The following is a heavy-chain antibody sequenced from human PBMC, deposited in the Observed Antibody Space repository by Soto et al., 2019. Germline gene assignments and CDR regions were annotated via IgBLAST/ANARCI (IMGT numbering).Heavy chain of an antibody. CDR2: ISTSGAGT. CDR1: GFTFSIYA. CDR3: AERAIVGAPYY. Sequence: GGSLRLSCAASGFTFSIYAMSWVRQAPGKGLEWVSAISTSGAGTYYADSVKGRFTISRDNSKNTLYLQMNSLRAEDTAVYYCAERAIVGAPYYGGQGTPVTVS. V-gene: IGHV3-23*01. D-gene: IGHD1-26*01. J-gene: IGHJ4*02.